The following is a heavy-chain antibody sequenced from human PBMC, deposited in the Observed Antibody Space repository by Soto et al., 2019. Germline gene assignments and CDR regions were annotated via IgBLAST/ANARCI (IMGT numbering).Heavy chain of an antibody. CDR3: AKENGRGSQPLCDY. Sequence: WWSLRLSCAASGFTFSSYGMHRFRQAPGKGLEWVAVISYDGSNKYYADSVKGRFTISRDNSKNTLYLQMNSLRAEDTAVYYCAKENGRGSQPLCDYWGQGTLGTVSS. CDR2: ISYDGSNK. D-gene: IGHD1-26*01. CDR1: GFTFSSYG. J-gene: IGHJ4*02. V-gene: IGHV3-30*18.